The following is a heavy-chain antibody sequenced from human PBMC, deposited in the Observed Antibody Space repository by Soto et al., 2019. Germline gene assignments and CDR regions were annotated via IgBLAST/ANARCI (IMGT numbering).Heavy chain of an antibody. CDR1: GFTVSSNY. Sequence: GGSLRLSCAASGFTVSSNYMSWVRQAPGKGLEWVSVIYSGGSTYYADSLKGRFTISSDNSKNTLYLQMNSLRAEDTAVYYCARNQLLGADYWGQGTLVTVSS. CDR3: ARNQLLGADY. CDR2: IYSGGST. J-gene: IGHJ4*02. D-gene: IGHD2-2*01. V-gene: IGHV3-66*01.